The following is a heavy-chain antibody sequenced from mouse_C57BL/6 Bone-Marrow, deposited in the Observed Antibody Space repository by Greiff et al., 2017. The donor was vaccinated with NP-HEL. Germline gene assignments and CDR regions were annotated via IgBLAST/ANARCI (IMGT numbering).Heavy chain of an antibody. Sequence: QVQLQQPGAELVKPGASVKMSCKASGYTFTSYWITWVKQRPGQGLEWIGDIYPGSGSTNYNEKFKSKATLTVDTSSSTAYLKLSSLTSEDSAVYYCAISYGNYLAWFAYWGQGTLVTVSA. CDR1: GYTFTSYW. D-gene: IGHD2-1*01. CDR2: IYPGSGST. CDR3: AISYGNYLAWFAY. J-gene: IGHJ3*01. V-gene: IGHV1-55*01.